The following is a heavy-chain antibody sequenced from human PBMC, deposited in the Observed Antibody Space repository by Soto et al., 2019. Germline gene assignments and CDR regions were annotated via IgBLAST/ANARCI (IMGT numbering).Heavy chain of an antibody. CDR2: ISSSSSYI. D-gene: IGHD3-10*01. J-gene: IGHJ4*02. V-gene: IGHV3-21*01. CDR1: GFTFSSYS. CDR3: ASTSPTMVRGVYDY. Sequence: GGSLRLSCAASGFTFSSYSMNWVRQAPGKGLEWVSSISSSSSYIYYADSVKGRFTISRDNAKNSLYLQMNSLRAEDTAVYYCASTSPTMVRGVYDYWGQGTLVTVSS.